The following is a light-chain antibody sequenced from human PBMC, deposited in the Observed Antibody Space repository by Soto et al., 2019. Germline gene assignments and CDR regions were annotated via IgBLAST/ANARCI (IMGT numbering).Light chain of an antibody. CDR2: GAS. J-gene: IGKJ4*01. V-gene: IGKV3D-15*01. CDR1: QSVSSN. CDR3: QQYHNWVT. Sequence: EIVMTQSPGTLSLSPEERATLSCGASQSVSSNLAWYQQKPGQAPRLLIYGASTRATGIPARFSGSGSGTELTLTISSLQSEDFAVYYCQQYHNWVTFGGGTKVDI.